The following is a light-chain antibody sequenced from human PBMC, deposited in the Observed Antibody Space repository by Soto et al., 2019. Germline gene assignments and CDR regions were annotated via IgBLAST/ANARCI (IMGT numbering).Light chain of an antibody. V-gene: IGLV2-14*01. CDR3: SSFTSSITYV. CDR1: SSDVGGYNS. J-gene: IGLJ1*01. Sequence: QSALTQPGSGSGSPGQSITISCTGTSSDVGGYNSVSWYRQYPGKAPKLIIYDVTYRPSGVSNRFSGSKSGNTASLTISGLQSEDEADYHCSSFTSSITYVFGTGTKVTVL. CDR2: DVT.